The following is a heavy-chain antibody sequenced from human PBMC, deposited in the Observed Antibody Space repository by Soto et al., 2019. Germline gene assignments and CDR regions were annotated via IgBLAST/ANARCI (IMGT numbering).Heavy chain of an antibody. CDR1: GYTFTGYY. Sequence: QVQLVQSGADVKKPGASVKVSCKTSGYTFTGYYLHWVRQAPGQGLEWMGWINPNTGGTKYAQNLQGWVTMTRDTSISTYYMELSRMKSADTAEYYCARENKEHGYATTFNYWGQGALVTVSS. D-gene: IGHD3-16*01. CDR3: ARENKEHGYATTFNY. V-gene: IGHV1-2*04. CDR2: INPNTGGT. J-gene: IGHJ4*02.